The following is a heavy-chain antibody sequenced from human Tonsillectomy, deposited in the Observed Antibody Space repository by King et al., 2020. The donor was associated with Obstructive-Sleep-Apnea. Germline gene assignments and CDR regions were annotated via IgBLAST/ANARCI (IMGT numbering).Heavy chain of an antibody. CDR2: MSYDGSFE. CDR3: AKGHDGSFYRAFDY. CDR1: GFTVSSYA. Sequence: VQLVESGGGVVQPGRALRLSCVASGFTVSSYAMNWVRQAPGKGLEWVAFMSYDGSFECYADSVKGRFTISRDNSEKTLYLQMNSLRDEDTAFYYCAKGHDGSFYRAFDYWGQGTLVTVSS. D-gene: IGHD2-2*01. V-gene: IGHV3-30*04. J-gene: IGHJ4*02.